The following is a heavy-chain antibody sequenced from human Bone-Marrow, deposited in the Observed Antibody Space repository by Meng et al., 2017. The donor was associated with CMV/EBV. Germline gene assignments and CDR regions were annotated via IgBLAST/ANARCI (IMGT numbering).Heavy chain of an antibody. J-gene: IGHJ6*02. CDR3: AKDGDFWSGYPRGMDV. CDR2: IRYDGSNK. V-gene: IGHV3-30*02. D-gene: IGHD3-3*01. Sequence: GGLWRFSCAAPGFTFSSYGMHWVRQAPGKGLEWVAFIRYDGSNKYYADSVKGRFTISRDNSKNTLYLQMNSLRAEDTAVYYCAKDGDFWSGYPRGMDVWGQGTTVTVSS. CDR1: GFTFSSYG.